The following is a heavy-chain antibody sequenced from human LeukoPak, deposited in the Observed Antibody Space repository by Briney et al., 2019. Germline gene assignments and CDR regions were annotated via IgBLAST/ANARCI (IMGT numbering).Heavy chain of an antibody. CDR3: ARGRSYGDYPNYYYYYMDV. V-gene: IGHV4-39*07. CDR2: IYYSGST. J-gene: IGHJ6*03. Sequence: SETLSLTCTVSGGSISSSSYYWGWIRQPPGKGLEWIGSIYYSGSTYYNPSLKSRVTISVDTSKNQFSLRLSSVTAADTAVYYCARGRSYGDYPNYYYYYMDVWGKGTTVTVSS. CDR1: GGSISSSSYY. D-gene: IGHD4-17*01.